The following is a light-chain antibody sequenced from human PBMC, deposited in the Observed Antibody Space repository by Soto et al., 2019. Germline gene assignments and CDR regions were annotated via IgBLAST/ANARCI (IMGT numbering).Light chain of an antibody. CDR2: AAS. Sequence: EVVLTQSPYTLSLSPGERATLSCRASQSISSTQLVWYQQKPGQAPRLLIYAASSRATGIPDRFSGSGSGTDFTLTITRLEPEDFAVYYCQHYQPSRTSPTWRFAQGTKVDIK. CDR3: QHYQPSRTSPTWR. J-gene: IGKJ1*01. V-gene: IGKV3-20*01. CDR1: QSISSTQ.